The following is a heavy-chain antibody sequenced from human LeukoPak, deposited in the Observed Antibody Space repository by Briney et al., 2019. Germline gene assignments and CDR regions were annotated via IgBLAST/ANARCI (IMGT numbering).Heavy chain of an antibody. J-gene: IGHJ6*04. CDR2: ISSSSSYI. CDR1: GFIFSSYT. V-gene: IGHV3-21*01. CDR3: AELGITMIGGV. D-gene: IGHD3-10*02. Sequence: PGGSLRLSCAASGFIFSSYTMNWVRQAPGKGLEWVSFISSSSSYIYYADSVKGRFTISRDNAKKSVYLQMNSLRAEGTAVYYCAELGITMIGGVWGKGTTVTISS.